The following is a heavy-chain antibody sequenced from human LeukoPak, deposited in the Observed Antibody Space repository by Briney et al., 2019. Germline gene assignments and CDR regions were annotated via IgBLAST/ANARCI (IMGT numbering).Heavy chain of an antibody. Sequence: GGSLRLSCAASGFIVSNNYMSWVRQAPGKGLEWVSVIYRGGSTYYADSVKGRFTISRDNSKNTLYLQMNSLRAEDTAVYYCAKDESAAYAFDIWGQGTMVTVSS. V-gene: IGHV3-53*01. D-gene: IGHD2-15*01. J-gene: IGHJ3*02. CDR1: GFIVSNNY. CDR3: AKDESAAYAFDI. CDR2: IYRGGST.